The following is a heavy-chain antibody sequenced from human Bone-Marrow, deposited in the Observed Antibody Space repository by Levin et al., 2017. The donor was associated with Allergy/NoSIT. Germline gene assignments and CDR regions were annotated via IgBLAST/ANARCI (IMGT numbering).Heavy chain of an antibody. V-gene: IGHV4-4*02. CDR3: AARVVAAAYYFDF. Sequence: SETLSLTCDVSGGSISSTNWWNWIRQPPGKGLEWLGEIYHSGSTNYNPSLKSRLTVSLDKSNNQFSLELSSVTAADTAVYYCAARVVAAAYYFDFWGQGTLVTVSS. J-gene: IGHJ4*02. D-gene: IGHD2-15*01. CDR1: GGSISSTNW. CDR2: IYHSGST.